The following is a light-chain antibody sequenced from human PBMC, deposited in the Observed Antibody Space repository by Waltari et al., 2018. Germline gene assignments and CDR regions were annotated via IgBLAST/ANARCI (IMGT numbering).Light chain of an antibody. Sequence: DIVMTQAPLSLPVTPGEPASISCRSSQSLLHIYVQNYLAGYVQRPGQFPQSLIYLGSNRASGVPDRISGSGSGTDFTLKISRVEAEDVGLYFCMQSLQSPYTFGQGVKLEIK. CDR1: QSLLHIYVQNY. J-gene: IGKJ2*01. CDR2: LGS. CDR3: MQSLQSPYT. V-gene: IGKV2-28*01.